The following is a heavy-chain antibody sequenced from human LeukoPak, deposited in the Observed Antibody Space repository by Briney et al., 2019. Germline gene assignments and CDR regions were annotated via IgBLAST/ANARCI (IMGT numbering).Heavy chain of an antibody. CDR3: TRELYGYSSGWHNHFDY. CDR1: GFTFGDYA. D-gene: IGHD6-19*01. Sequence: GRSLLLSCTASGFTFGDYAMSWFRQAPGKGLEWVGFIRSKAYGGTTEYAASVKGRFTISRDDSKSIAYLQMNSLKTEDTAVYYCTRELYGYSSGWHNHFDYWGQGTLVTVSS. V-gene: IGHV3-49*03. J-gene: IGHJ4*02. CDR2: IRSKAYGGTT.